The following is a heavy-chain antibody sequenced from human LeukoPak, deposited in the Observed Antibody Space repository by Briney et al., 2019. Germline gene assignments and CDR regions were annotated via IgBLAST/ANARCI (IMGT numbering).Heavy chain of an antibody. Sequence: GGSLRLSCAASGFTLSNYNMNWVRQAPGKGLEWVSYIDGSSGAVLYADSVKGRFTISRDNAKNSLYLQMNSLRAEDTAVYYCARRFASWGQGTLVTVSS. CDR3: ARRFAS. CDR2: IDGSSGAV. J-gene: IGHJ5*01. CDR1: GFTLSNYN. V-gene: IGHV3-48*01.